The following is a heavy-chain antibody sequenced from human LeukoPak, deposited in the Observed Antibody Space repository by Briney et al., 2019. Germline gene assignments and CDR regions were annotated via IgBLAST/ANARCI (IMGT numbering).Heavy chain of an antibody. CDR1: GGSISSYY. V-gene: IGHV4-4*07. D-gene: IGHD2-2*01. Sequence: SETLSLTCTVSGGSISSYYWSWIRQPAGKGLECIGRIYTSGSTNYNPSLKSRATMSVDTSKNQFSLRLSSVTAADTAVYYCARDQIVVVPAAMNWFDPWGQGTLVTVSS. CDR2: IYTSGST. J-gene: IGHJ5*02. CDR3: ARDQIVVVPAAMNWFDP.